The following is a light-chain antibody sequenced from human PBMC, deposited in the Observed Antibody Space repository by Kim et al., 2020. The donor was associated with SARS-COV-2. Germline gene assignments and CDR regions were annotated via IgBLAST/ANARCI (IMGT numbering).Light chain of an antibody. CDR2: QDS. CDR3: QAWDSSTVV. J-gene: IGLJ2*01. V-gene: IGLV3-1*01. Sequence: SVYPGQTASITCSGDKLGDKYACWYQQKPGQSPVLVIYQDSTRPSGIPERFSGSNSGNTATLTISGTQAMDEADYYCQAWDSSTVVFGGGTQLTVL. CDR1: KLGDKY.